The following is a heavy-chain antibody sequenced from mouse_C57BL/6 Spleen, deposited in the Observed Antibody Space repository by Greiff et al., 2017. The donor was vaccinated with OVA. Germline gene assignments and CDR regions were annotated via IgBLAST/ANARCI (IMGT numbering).Heavy chain of an antibody. CDR2: IRNKANGYTT. Sequence: DVMLVESGGGLVQPGGSLSLSCAASGFTFTDYYMSWVRQPPGKALEWLGFIRNKANGYTTEYSASVKGRFTISRDNSQSILYLQMNALRAEDSATYYCARYEIYDGYFDVWGTGTTVTVSS. V-gene: IGHV7-3*01. J-gene: IGHJ1*03. CDR3: ARYEIYDGYFDV. CDR1: GFTFTDYY. D-gene: IGHD2-12*01.